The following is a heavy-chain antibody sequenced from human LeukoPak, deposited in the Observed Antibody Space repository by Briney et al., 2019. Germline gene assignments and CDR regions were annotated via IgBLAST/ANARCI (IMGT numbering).Heavy chain of an antibody. CDR1: GGSISNYY. D-gene: IGHD6-13*01. CDR2: IYYSGST. Sequence: KPSETLSLTCTVSGGSISNYYWRWIRQPPGKGLEWIGYIYYSGSTNYNPSLKSRVTMSVQTSKNQSSLKLTSVTTADTAVYYCARAQGYSSSWLDYWGQGTLVTVSS. V-gene: IGHV4-59*01. J-gene: IGHJ4*02. CDR3: ARAQGYSSSWLDY.